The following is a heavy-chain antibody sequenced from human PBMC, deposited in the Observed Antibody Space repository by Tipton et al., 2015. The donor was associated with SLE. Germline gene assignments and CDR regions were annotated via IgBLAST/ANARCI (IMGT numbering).Heavy chain of an antibody. V-gene: IGHV3-21*01. D-gene: IGHD3-16*01. CDR2: ISSSSSYI. CDR1: GFSFSSSYS. CDR3: ARDLLDGDYFDY. Sequence: SGFSFSSSYSMNWVRQAPGKGLEWVSSISSSSSYINYADSVKGRFTISRDNAKNSLYLEMNSLRAEDTAVYYCARDLLDGDYFDYWGQGTLVTVSS. J-gene: IGHJ4*02.